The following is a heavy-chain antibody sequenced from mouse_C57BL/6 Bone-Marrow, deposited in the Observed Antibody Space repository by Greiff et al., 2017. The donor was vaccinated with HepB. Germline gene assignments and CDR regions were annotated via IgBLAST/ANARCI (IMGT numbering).Heavy chain of an antibody. CDR3: AKFFAY. V-gene: IGHV3-6*01. J-gene: IGHJ3*01. CDR2: ISYDGSN. Sequence: EVQLKESGPGLVKPSQSLSLTCSVTGYSITSGYYWNWIRQFPGNKLEWMGYISYDGSNNYNPSLKNRISITRDTSKNQFFLKLNSVTTEDTATYYCAKFFAYWGQGTLVTVSA. CDR1: GYSITSGYY.